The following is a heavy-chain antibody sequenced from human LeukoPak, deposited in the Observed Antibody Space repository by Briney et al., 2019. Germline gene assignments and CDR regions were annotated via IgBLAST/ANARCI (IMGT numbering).Heavy chain of an antibody. CDR1: GFTFSKYA. CDR2: ISVSGGST. CDR3: ATIVPDVPATLTFDY. Sequence: GGSLRLSCAASGFTFSKYAMTWVRQAPGKGLEWVSGISVSGGSTNYADSVKGRFTISRDNSKNTLDLQMNSLRAEDTAVYYCATIVPDVPATLTFDYWGQGTLVTVSS. J-gene: IGHJ4*02. D-gene: IGHD2-15*01. V-gene: IGHV3-23*01.